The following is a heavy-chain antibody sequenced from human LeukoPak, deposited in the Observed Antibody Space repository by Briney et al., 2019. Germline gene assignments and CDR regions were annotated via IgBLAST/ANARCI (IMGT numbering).Heavy chain of an antibody. J-gene: IGHJ4*02. CDR3: ARVPGRYGSGSYEFDY. D-gene: IGHD3-10*01. V-gene: IGHV3-30*04. CDR2: VSYDGSNK. Sequence: PGRSLRLSCAASGFTFSSYAMHWVRQAPGKGLEWVAVVSYDGSNKYYADSVKGRFTISRDNSKNTLNLQMDSLRAEDTAVYYCARVPGRYGSGSYEFDYWGQGTLVTVSS. CDR1: GFTFSSYA.